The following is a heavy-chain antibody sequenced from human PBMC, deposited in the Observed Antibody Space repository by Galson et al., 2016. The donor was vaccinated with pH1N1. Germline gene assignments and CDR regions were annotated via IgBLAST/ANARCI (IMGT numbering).Heavy chain of an antibody. Sequence: SLRLSCAASGFTFSSYWMSWVRQAPGKGLEWVANIKQDGNEKYYVDSVKGRFTISRDNAKNSLYLQMNSLRAEDTALYYCAKLDGYNWGYFQHWGQGTLVTVSS. J-gene: IGHJ1*01. CDR3: AKLDGYNWGYFQH. CDR1: GFTFSSYW. CDR2: IKQDGNEK. D-gene: IGHD5-24*01. V-gene: IGHV3-7*03.